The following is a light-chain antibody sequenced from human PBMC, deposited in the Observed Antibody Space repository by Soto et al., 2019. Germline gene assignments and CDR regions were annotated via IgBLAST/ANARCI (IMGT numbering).Light chain of an antibody. Sequence: EIVLTQSPATLSLSPGEKATLSCRASPSVSSYLAWYQQKPGQAPRLLMFDASIRATGIPVRFSGTGSETDFTLTITSLEPEDFAVYYCQQRGNWPWTFGQGTKVEIK. CDR1: PSVSSY. CDR2: DAS. CDR3: QQRGNWPWT. V-gene: IGKV3-11*01. J-gene: IGKJ1*01.